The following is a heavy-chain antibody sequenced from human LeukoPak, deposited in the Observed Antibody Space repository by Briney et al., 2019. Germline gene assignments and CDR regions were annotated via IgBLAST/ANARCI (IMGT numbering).Heavy chain of an antibody. D-gene: IGHD3-10*01. CDR1: GFTFDDYA. CDR2: ISWNSGSI. V-gene: IGHV3-9*01. Sequence: PGRSLRLSCAASGFTFDDYAMHWVRQAPGKGLEWVSGISWNSGSIGYADSVKGRFTISRDNAKNSLYLQMSSLRAEDTALYYCAKGMPGSSRFDDWGQGTLVTVS. J-gene: IGHJ4*02. CDR3: AKGMPGSSRFDD.